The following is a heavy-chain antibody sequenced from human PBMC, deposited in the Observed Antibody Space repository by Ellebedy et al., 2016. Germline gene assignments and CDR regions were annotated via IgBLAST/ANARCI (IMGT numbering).Heavy chain of an antibody. V-gene: IGHV1-69*04. CDR3: ATNPGIEVAGHWSLAL. D-gene: IGHD6-19*01. CDR1: GGTFSSYA. J-gene: IGHJ2*01. Sequence: ASVKVSCKASGGTFSSYAISWVRQAPGQGLEWMGRIIPILGIANYAQKFQGRISITKDTSANTAYMELSSLISEDTAVYYCATNPGIEVAGHWSLALWGRGTLVTVSS. CDR2: IIPILGIA.